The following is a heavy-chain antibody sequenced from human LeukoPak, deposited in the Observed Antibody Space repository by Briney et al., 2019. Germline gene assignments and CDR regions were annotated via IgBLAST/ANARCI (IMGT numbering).Heavy chain of an antibody. V-gene: IGHV4-4*02. D-gene: IGHD3-9*01. CDR3: ASQRGVRYFDWLAFDY. Sequence: PSGTLSLTCAVSGGSISSSNWWSWVRQPPGKGLEWIGEINHSGSTNYNPSLKSRVTISVDTSKNQFSLKLSSVTAADTAVYYCASQRGVRYFDWLAFDYWGQGTLVTVSS. CDR2: INHSGST. CDR1: GGSISSSNW. J-gene: IGHJ4*02.